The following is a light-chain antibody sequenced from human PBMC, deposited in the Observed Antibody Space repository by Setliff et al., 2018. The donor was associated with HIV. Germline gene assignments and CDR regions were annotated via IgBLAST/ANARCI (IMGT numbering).Light chain of an antibody. CDR3: QQDGGSPMT. CDR1: QNVSNSH. J-gene: IGKJ5*01. V-gene: IGKV3-20*01. Sequence: EIVLTQSPGSLSLSPGERASLSCRANQNVSNSHLAWFQQRPGLAPRLLIYGTSTRAAGIPERFSGSGSGTDFTLSISSLDPEDFAVYYCQQDGGSPMTFGQGTRLESK. CDR2: GTS.